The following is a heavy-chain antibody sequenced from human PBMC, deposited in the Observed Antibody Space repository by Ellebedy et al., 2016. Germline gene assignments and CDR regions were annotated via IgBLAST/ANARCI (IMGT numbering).Heavy chain of an antibody. D-gene: IGHD4-17*01. CDR1: GGSISSYY. CDR2: IYYSGST. CDR3: ARGGYGDSHFDY. Sequence: GSLRLSCTVSGGSISSYYWSWIRQPPGKGLEWIGYIYYSGSTNYNPSLKSRVTISVDTSKNQFSLKLSSVTAADTAVYYCARGGYGDSHFDYWGQGTLVTVSS. V-gene: IGHV4-59*01. J-gene: IGHJ4*02.